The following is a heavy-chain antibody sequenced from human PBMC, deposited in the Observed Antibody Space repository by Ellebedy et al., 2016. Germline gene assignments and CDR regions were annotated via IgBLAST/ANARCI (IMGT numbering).Heavy chain of an antibody. J-gene: IGHJ3*02. CDR2: ISGSGGST. CDR3: AKDRGSYKSDAFDI. D-gene: IGHD3-16*01. V-gene: IGHV3-23*01. CDR1: GFTFSSYA. Sequence: GESLKISXAASGFTFSSYAMSWVRQAPGKGLEWVSAISGSGGSTYYADSVKGRFTISRDNSKNTLYLQMNSLRAEDTAVYYCAKDRGSYKSDAFDIWGQGTMVTVSS.